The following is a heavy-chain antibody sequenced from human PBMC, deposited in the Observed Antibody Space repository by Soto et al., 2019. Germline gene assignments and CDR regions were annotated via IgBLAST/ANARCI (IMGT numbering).Heavy chain of an antibody. D-gene: IGHD2-2*01. V-gene: IGHV1-69*01. CDR2: IIPIPGTA. J-gene: IGHJ6*02. CDR3: ARSQGSSTSLEIYYYYYYGMDV. CDR1: GGTFGSYA. Sequence: QVQLVQSGAEVKKPGSSVKVSCKASGGTFGSYAISWVRQAPGQGREWMGGIIPIPGTANYAQKFQGRVTIAADESTSTAYMELSSLRSEDTAVYYCARSQGSSTSLEIYYYYYYGMDVWGQGNTVTVSS.